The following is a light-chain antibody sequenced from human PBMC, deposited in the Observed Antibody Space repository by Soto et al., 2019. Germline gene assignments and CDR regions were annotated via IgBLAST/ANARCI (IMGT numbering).Light chain of an antibody. CDR3: QQSYSRPGT. CDR2: AAN. CDR1: QSINFY. J-gene: IGKJ2*02. Sequence: DIPVTPSPSSLSASVGDSITITCRASQSINFYLNWYQQKPGIAPKLLIYAANSLQSGVPSRFSGSGSGTDFTLTISSLQLEDFATYCCQQSYSRPGTFGQGTKLEI. V-gene: IGKV1-39*01.